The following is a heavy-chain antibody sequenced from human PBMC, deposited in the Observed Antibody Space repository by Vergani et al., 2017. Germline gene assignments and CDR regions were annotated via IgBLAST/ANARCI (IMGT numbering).Heavy chain of an antibody. D-gene: IGHD3-10*01. CDR2: IYSGDSDT. V-gene: IGHV5-51*03. CDR3: ASPGGYDAFDS. CDR1: GYSFPSYW. J-gene: IGHJ3*02. Sequence: EVQLVQSGAEVKKPGEPLKILCKGSGYSFPSYWIGWVRKTPGKGLEWMGMIYSGDSDTRYSPSFQGQVTIPPDKSISTAYLQWSSLKASDTAMYYCASPGGYDAFDSWGQGTMVTVSS.